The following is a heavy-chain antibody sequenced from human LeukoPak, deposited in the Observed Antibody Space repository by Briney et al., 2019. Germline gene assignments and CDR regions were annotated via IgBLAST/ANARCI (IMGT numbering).Heavy chain of an antibody. CDR3: TTGLVLLWFGAFDY. Sequence: GGSLRLSCAASEFTFSNVWMTWVRQAPGKGLEWVGRIKSKTDGGTTDYAAPVKGRFTISRDDSKNTVYLQMNSPKIEDTAVYYCTTGLVLLWFGAFDYWGQGTLVTVSS. CDR2: IKSKTDGGTT. J-gene: IGHJ4*02. V-gene: IGHV3-15*01. D-gene: IGHD3-10*01. CDR1: EFTFSNVW.